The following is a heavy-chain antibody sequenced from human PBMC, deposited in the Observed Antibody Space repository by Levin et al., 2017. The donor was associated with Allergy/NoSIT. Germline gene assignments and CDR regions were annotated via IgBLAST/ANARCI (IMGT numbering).Heavy chain of an antibody. CDR1: GFTFSSYA. CDR2: ISGSGGST. J-gene: IGHJ4*02. CDR3: AKRSLPGPAAGTFDY. D-gene: IGHD6-13*01. V-gene: IGHV3-23*01. Sequence: PGGSLRLSCAASGFTFSSYAMSWVRQAPGKGLEWVSAISGSGGSTYYADSVKGRFTISRDNSKNTLYLQMNSLRAEDTAVYYCAKRSLPGPAAGTFDYWGQGTLVTVSS.